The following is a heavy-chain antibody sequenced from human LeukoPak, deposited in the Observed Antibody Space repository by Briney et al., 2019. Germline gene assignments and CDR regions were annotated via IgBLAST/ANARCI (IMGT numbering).Heavy chain of an antibody. CDR1: GGAISSYY. Sequence: SETLSLTCTVSGGAISSYYWNWIRQPPGKGLEWIWRIYTSGSTNYNPSLKSRVTMSVDTSKNQFSLKLSSVPAADTAVSYCARDDLAFDYWGQGTLVTVSS. D-gene: IGHD2-15*01. CDR3: ARDDLAFDY. V-gene: IGHV4-4*07. CDR2: IYTSGST. J-gene: IGHJ4*02.